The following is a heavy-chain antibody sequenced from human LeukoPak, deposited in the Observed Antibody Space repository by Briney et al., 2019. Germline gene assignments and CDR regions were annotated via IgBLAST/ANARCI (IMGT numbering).Heavy chain of an antibody. Sequence: SQTLSLTCTVSGGSISSGGYYWSWIRQPPGKGLEWIGSTYYSGSTYYNPSLKSRVTISVDTSKTHFSLKLTSVTAADTAVYYCASGYGDYTGIEYWGQGILVTVSS. D-gene: IGHD4-17*01. CDR3: ASGYGDYTGIEY. CDR2: TYYSGST. V-gene: IGHV4-30-2*03. CDR1: GGSISSGGYY. J-gene: IGHJ4*02.